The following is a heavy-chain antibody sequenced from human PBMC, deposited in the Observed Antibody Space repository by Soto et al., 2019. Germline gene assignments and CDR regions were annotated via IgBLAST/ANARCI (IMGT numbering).Heavy chain of an antibody. CDR1: GYTFTSYG. Sequence: ASVKVSCKASGYTFTSYGISWVRQAPGQGLEWMGWISAYNGNTNYAQKLQGRVTMTTDTSTSTAYMELRSLRSDDTAVYYCARDRGYSSGWYPFQAPWRFDPWGQGPLVTVSS. D-gene: IGHD6-19*01. V-gene: IGHV1-18*04. CDR2: ISAYNGNT. CDR3: ARDRGYSSGWYPFQAPWRFDP. J-gene: IGHJ5*02.